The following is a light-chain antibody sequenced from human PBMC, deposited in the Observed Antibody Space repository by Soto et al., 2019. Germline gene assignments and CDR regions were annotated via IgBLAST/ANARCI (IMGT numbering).Light chain of an antibody. CDR2: LNDDGSH. CDR1: SGHSTNA. CDR3: QSYDNSLSAWV. V-gene: IGLV4-69*01. J-gene: IGLJ3*02. Sequence: QSVLTQSPSASASLGASVRLTCTLSSGHSTNAIAWYRQQPEKGPHYLMNLNDDGSHITGDGIPDRFSGSSSGAERYLTISSLQSEDEADYYCQSYDNSLSAWVFGGGTKLTVL.